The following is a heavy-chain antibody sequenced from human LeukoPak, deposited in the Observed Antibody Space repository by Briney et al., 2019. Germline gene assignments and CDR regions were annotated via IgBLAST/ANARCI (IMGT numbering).Heavy chain of an antibody. CDR1: GYTFTNYY. D-gene: IGHD3-9*01. Sequence: GASVKVSCKASGYTFTNYYMHWVRQAPGQGLEWMGWINPNSGGTNYAQKFQGRVTMTRDTSISTAYMELSRLRSDDTAVYYCARTASNILTSDYYYYYMDVWGKGTTVTVSS. V-gene: IGHV1-2*02. J-gene: IGHJ6*03. CDR2: INPNSGGT. CDR3: ARTASNILTSDYYYYYMDV.